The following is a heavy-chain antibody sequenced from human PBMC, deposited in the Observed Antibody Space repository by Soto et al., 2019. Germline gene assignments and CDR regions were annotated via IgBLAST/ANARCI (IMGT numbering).Heavy chain of an antibody. CDR2: INAGSGNS. CDR3: ASTTVTGFYYYYMAV. Sequence: QVQLVQSGAEVKRPGASVKVSCEASGYSFASHAIHWVRQAPGQRLEWMGWINAGSGNSKYSQNFQGRVTITRDTSASTAYMELSSLRSEDTAIYYCASTTVTGFYYYYMAVWGKGTTVSVSS. V-gene: IGHV1-3*01. D-gene: IGHD4-4*01. CDR1: GYSFASHA. J-gene: IGHJ6*03.